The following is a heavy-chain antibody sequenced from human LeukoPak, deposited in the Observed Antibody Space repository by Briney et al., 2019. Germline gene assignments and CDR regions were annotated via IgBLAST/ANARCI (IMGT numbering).Heavy chain of an antibody. CDR3: ARGRRQYYDSSGYYFDY. CDR2: MNPNSGNT. D-gene: IGHD3-22*01. CDR1: GYTFTSYD. Sequence: ASVKVSCKASGYTFTSYDINWVRQATGQGLEWMGWMNPNSGNTGYAQKFQGRVTMTRNTSISTAYMELSSLRSEETAVYYCARGRRQYYDSSGYYFDYWGQGTLVTVSS. J-gene: IGHJ4*02. V-gene: IGHV1-8*01.